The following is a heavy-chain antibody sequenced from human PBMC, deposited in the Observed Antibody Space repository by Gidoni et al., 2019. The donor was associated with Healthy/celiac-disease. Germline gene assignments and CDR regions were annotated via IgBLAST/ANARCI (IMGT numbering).Heavy chain of an antibody. Sequence: QLQLQESGPGLVKPSETLSLTCTVSGGSISSSSYYWGWIRQPPGKGLEWIGSIYYSGSTYYNPSLKSRVTISVDTSKNQFSLKLSSVTAADTAVYYCASPIRGVTGDLYWFDPWGQGTLVTVSS. CDR1: GGSISSSSYY. J-gene: IGHJ5*02. V-gene: IGHV4-39*01. CDR3: ASPIRGVTGDLYWFDP. D-gene: IGHD2-21*02. CDR2: IYYSGST.